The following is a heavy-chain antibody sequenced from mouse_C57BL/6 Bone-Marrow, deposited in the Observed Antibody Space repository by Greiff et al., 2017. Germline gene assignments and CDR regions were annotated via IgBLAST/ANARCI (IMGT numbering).Heavy chain of an antibody. Sequence: VQRVESGAELVRPGTSVKVSCKASGYAFTNYLIEWVKQRPGQGLEWIGVINPGSGGTNYNEKLKGKATLTADNSSSTAYMQLSSLTSEDSAVYFCARSKNWDSWFAYWGQGTLVTVSA. J-gene: IGHJ3*01. CDR3: ARSKNWDSWFAY. CDR1: GYAFTNYL. CDR2: INPGSGGT. V-gene: IGHV1-54*01. D-gene: IGHD4-1*01.